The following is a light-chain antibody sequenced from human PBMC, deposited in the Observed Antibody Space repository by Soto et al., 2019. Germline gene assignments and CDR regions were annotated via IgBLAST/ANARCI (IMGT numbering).Light chain of an antibody. V-gene: IGLV1-51*02. CDR1: SSNVGKNY. CDR2: EGN. Sequence: QSVLTQPPSVSAAPGQKVTISCSGSSSNVGKNYVSWYQQLPGAAPKLLIYEGNKRPSGIPDRFSGSKSGTSATLGITGLQTGDEADYYCGTWDSSLSVGVFGGGTKVTVL. J-gene: IGLJ3*02. CDR3: GTWDSSLSVGV.